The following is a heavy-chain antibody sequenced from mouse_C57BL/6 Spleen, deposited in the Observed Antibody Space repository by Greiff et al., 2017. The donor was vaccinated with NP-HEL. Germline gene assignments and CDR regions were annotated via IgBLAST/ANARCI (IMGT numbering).Heavy chain of an antibody. CDR1: GYAFSSSW. CDR2: IYPGDGVT. CDR3: ARSSSGYEAMDY. Sequence: QVQLQQSGPELVKPGASVKISCKASGYAFSSSWMNWVKQRPGKGLEWIGRIYPGDGVTNYNGKFTGKATLTADKSSSTAYMQLSSLTSEDSAVYFCARSSSGYEAMDYWGQGTSVTVSS. J-gene: IGHJ4*01. V-gene: IGHV1-82*01. D-gene: IGHD3-2*02.